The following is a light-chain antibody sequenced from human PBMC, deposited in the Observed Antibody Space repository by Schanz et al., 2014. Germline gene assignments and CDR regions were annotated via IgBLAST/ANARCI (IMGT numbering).Light chain of an antibody. CDR3: QQSQGPPLT. J-gene: IGKJ4*01. Sequence: DIQMTQSPSSLSAFVGDRVTITCRASQSISTYLNWYQQKPGKGPKLLIYGASNLQSGVPSRFSGSGSGTDFTLTISSLQLEDFATYYCQQSQGPPLTFGGGTKVDSK. V-gene: IGKV1-39*01. CDR1: QSISTY. CDR2: GAS.